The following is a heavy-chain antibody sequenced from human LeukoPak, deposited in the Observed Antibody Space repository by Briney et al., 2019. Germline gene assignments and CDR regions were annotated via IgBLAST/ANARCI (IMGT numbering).Heavy chain of an antibody. CDR2: IIPIFGTA. Sequence: SVKVSCKASGGTFSSYAISWVRQAPGQGLEWMGGIIPIFGTANYAQKFQGRVTITADESTSTAYMELSSLRSEDTAVYYCAAAHYYGGYRDYWGQGTLVTVSS. CDR1: GGTFSSYA. J-gene: IGHJ4*02. V-gene: IGHV1-69*13. D-gene: IGHD4-17*01. CDR3: AAAHYYGGYRDY.